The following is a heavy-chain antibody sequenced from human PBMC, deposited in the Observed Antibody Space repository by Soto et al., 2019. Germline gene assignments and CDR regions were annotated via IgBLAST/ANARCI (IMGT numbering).Heavy chain of an antibody. Sequence: PGESLKISCQGSGYAFSSYWIAWVRQMPGKGLEWMGIIYPGDSDTRYSPSFQGQVTISVDKSITTAYLQWSSLKASDTAMYYCARGYCTATICYPWFDPCGQGTLVTVAS. J-gene: IGHJ5*02. CDR1: GYAFSSYW. V-gene: IGHV5-51*01. CDR2: IYPGDSDT. D-gene: IGHD2-8*02. CDR3: ARGYCTATICYPWFDP.